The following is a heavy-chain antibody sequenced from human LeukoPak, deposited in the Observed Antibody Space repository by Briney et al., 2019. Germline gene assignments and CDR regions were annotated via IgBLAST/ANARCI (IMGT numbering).Heavy chain of an antibody. J-gene: IGHJ5*02. CDR2: INPNSGGT. Sequence: ASVKVSCKASGYTFTGYYMHWVRQAPGQGLEWMGWINPNSGGTNYAQKFQGRVTMTRDTSISTAYMELSRLRSDDTAVYYCARDLWGDSSEYSLYNWFDPWGQGTLVIVSS. D-gene: IGHD3-22*01. V-gene: IGHV1-2*02. CDR3: ARDLWGDSSEYSLYNWFDP. CDR1: GYTFTGYY.